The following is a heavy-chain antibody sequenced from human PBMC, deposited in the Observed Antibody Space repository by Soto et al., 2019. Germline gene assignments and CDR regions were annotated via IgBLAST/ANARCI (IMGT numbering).Heavy chain of an antibody. CDR3: ARYYGSGSPYYFDY. CDR1: GYTFTSYG. Sequence: EASVKVSCKASGYTFTSYGISWVRQAPGQGLEWMGWISAYNGYTNYAQKLQGRVTMTTDTSTSTAYMELRSLRSDDTAMYYCARYYGSGSPYYFDYWGQGTLVTVSS. J-gene: IGHJ4*02. CDR2: ISAYNGYT. V-gene: IGHV1-18*01. D-gene: IGHD3-10*01.